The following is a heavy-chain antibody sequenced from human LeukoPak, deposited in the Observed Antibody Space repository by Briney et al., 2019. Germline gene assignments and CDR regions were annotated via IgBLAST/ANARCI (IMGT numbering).Heavy chain of an antibody. D-gene: IGHD3-22*01. Sequence: PSQTLSLTCTVSGASFNSDDQYWNWIRQSPGKGLEWIGSIHPSGMLYNNPSLKSRVTMSVDTSKNQFSLKLRSVTAADTAVYYCARGSSGTTKRYYFDNWGQGALVTVSS. V-gene: IGHV4-30-4*08. CDR1: GASFNSDDQY. CDR2: IHPSGML. CDR3: ARGSSGTTKRYYFDN. J-gene: IGHJ4*02.